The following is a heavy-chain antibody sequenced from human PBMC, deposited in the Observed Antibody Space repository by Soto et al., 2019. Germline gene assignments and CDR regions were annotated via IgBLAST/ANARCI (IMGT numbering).Heavy chain of an antibody. CDR2: IRNKANGYTT. Sequence: GGSLRLSCAASGFSFSDHYMDWVRQAPGKGLEWLGRIRNKANGYTTEYAASGKGRITISRDDSKNSLFLQVTNLKIEETAVYFCAKEATNDKWELLRFDSWGQGNLVTVSS. D-gene: IGHD1-26*01. J-gene: IGHJ4*02. CDR3: AKEATNDKWELLRFDS. CDR1: GFSFSDHY. V-gene: IGHV3-72*01.